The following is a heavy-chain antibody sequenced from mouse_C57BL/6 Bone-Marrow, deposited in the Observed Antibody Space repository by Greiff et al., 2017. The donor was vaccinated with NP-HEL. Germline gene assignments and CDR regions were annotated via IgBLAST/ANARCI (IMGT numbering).Heavy chain of an antibody. J-gene: IGHJ2*01. CDR2: IDPEDGDT. V-gene: IGHV14-1*01. D-gene: IGHD2-3*01. CDR1: GFNITDYY. CDR3: TTRDGSYYFDY. Sequence: VQLQQSGAELVRPGASVKLSCTASGFNITDYYMHWVKQRPEQGLEWIGRIDPEDGDTEYAPKFQGKATLTADTSSNTAYLQLSSLTSEDTAVYYCTTRDGSYYFDYWGQGTTLTVSS.